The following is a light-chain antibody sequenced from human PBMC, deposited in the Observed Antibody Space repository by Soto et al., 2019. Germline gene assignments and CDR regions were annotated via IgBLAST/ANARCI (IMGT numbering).Light chain of an antibody. Sequence: EIVMTQSPATLSLSPGERATLSCRASQSVNSDLVWYQQKPGQPPRLLIYGASTRATDIPARFSGSGSGTEFTLTISSLQSEDFAVYYCQQYNNWHTFGQGTKVEIK. CDR1: QSVNSD. J-gene: IGKJ1*01. V-gene: IGKV3-15*01. CDR3: QQYNNWHT. CDR2: GAS.